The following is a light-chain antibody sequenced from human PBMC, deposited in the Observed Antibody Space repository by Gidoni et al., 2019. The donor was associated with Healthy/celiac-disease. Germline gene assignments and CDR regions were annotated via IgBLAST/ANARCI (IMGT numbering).Light chain of an antibody. CDR3: HQYDNLPSWT. J-gene: IGKJ1*01. CDR1: QDISNY. CDR2: DAS. V-gene: IGKV1-33*01. Sequence: DIQMTQSPSSLSASVGDRVTITCQASQDISNYLNWYQQKPGKAPKLLIYDASNLETGVPSRFSGSGSGTDFTFTIRSLQPEDIATYYCHQYDNLPSWTFGQGTKVEIK.